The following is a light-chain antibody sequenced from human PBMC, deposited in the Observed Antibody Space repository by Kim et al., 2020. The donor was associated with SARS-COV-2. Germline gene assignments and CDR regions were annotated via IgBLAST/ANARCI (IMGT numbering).Light chain of an antibody. Sequence: SYELTQPSSVSVSPGQTARITCSGDVLAKKYARWFQQKPGLAPVVVIYKDSERPSGIPERFSGSRSGTTVILTISGAQVEDEADYYCYSVADNNRVFGGGTQLTVL. CDR3: YSVADNNRV. V-gene: IGLV3-27*01. J-gene: IGLJ3*02. CDR2: KDS. CDR1: VLAKKY.